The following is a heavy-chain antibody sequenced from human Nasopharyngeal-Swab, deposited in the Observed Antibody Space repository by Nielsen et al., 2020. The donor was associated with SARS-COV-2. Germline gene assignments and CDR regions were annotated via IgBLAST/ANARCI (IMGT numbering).Heavy chain of an antibody. D-gene: IGHD5-18*01. Sequence: SETLSLTCAVYGGSFSGYYWSWIRQPPGKGLEWIGEIDHSGSTNYNPSLKSRVTISVDTSKNQFSLKLSSVTAADTAVYYCARHTANTEDWGQGTLVTVSS. CDR3: ARHTANTED. V-gene: IGHV4-34*01. J-gene: IGHJ4*02. CDR1: GGSFSGYY. CDR2: IDHSGST.